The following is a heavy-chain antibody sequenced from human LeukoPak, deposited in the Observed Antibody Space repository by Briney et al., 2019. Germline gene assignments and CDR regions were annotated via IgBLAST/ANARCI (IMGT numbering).Heavy chain of an antibody. CDR3: AREASCGGDCSGPLDY. CDR2: IWYDGSNI. V-gene: IGHV3-33*01. D-gene: IGHD2-21*02. CDR1: GFTFSSYG. Sequence: GRSLRLSCAASGFTFSSYGVHWVRQAPGKGLEWVAVIWYDGSNIYYADSVKGRFTISRDNSKNTLYLQMNSLRAEDTAVYYCAREASCGGDCSGPLDYWGQGTLVTVSS. J-gene: IGHJ4*02.